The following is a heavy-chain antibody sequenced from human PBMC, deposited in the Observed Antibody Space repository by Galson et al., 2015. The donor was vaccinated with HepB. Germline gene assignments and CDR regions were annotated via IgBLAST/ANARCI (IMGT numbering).Heavy chain of an antibody. J-gene: IGHJ6*02. D-gene: IGHD1-26*01. CDR1: GFTFSSYA. CDR2: ISYDGSNK. Sequence: SLRLSCAASGFTFSSYAMHWVRQAPGKGLEWVAVISYDGSNKYYADSVKGRFTISRDNSKNTLYLQMNSLRAEDTAVYYCARAGRTIVGATNGMDVWGQGTTVTVSS. CDR3: ARAGRTIVGATNGMDV. V-gene: IGHV3-30-3*01.